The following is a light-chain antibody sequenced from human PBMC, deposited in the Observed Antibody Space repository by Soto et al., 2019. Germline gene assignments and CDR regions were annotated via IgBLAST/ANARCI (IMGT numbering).Light chain of an antibody. J-gene: IGLJ1*01. CDR3: ISYTSSSTSYV. V-gene: IGLV2-14*01. CDR1: RSDIGGYNF. Sequence: QSALTQPRSVSGSPGQSVTISCTGTRSDIGGYNFVSWYQQHPGQAPKLIIYEVSNRPSGVSNRFSGSKSGSTASLTISGLQAEDEADYYCISYTSSSTSYVFGTGTKVTVL. CDR2: EVS.